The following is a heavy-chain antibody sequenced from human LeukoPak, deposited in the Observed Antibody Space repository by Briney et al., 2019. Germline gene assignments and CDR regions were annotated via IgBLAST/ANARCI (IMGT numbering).Heavy chain of an antibody. CDR1: GGTFSSYA. J-gene: IGHJ4*02. D-gene: IGHD6-13*01. Sequence: GASVKVSCKASGGTFSSYAISWVRQAPGQGLEWMGGIIPIFGTANYAQKFQGRVTITADESTSTAYMELSSLRSEDTAVYYCARVAAAGHYFDYWGQGTRVTVSS. CDR2: IIPIFGTA. CDR3: ARVAAAGHYFDY. V-gene: IGHV1-69*13.